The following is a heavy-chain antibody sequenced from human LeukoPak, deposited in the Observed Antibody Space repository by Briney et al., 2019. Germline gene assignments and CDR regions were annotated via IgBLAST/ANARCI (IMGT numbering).Heavy chain of an antibody. V-gene: IGHV3-23*01. CDR1: GFTFSSYA. CDR2: ISGSGGST. CDR3: AKDRAGYCSSTSCYSLHFQH. Sequence: GGSLRLSCAASGFTFSSYAMSWVRQAPGKGLEWVSAISGSGGSTYYADSVKGRFTISRDNSKNTLYLQMNSLRAEDTAVYYFAKDRAGYCSSTSCYSLHFQHWGQGTLVTVSS. J-gene: IGHJ1*01. D-gene: IGHD2-2*02.